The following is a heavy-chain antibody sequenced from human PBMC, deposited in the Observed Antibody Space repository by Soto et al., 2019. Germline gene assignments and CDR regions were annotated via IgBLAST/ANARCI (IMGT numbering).Heavy chain of an antibody. D-gene: IGHD3-3*01. V-gene: IGHV1-24*01. Sequence: GASVKVSCKVSGYTLTELSMHWVRQAPGKGLEWMGGFDPEDGETIYAQKFQGRVTMTEDTSTDTAYMELSSLRSEATAVYYCATGRQYYDFWSGYLPDPWGQGTLVTVSS. CDR2: FDPEDGET. CDR3: ATGRQYYDFWSGYLPDP. J-gene: IGHJ5*02. CDR1: GYTLTELS.